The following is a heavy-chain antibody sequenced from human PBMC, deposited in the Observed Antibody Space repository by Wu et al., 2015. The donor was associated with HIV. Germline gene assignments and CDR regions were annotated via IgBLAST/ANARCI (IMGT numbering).Heavy chain of an antibody. J-gene: IGHJ4*02. D-gene: IGHD6-19*01. CDR1: GGTFSNYA. CDR3: ARRLTLAGSPFDS. CDR2: LSPLSVGG. Sequence: QVQLVQSGAEVTKPGSSVKIFCKPSGGTFSNYAISWVRQAPGQGLEWMGGLSPLSVGGKYSQRFQGRVTMTMGEGSTTAYMELNSLRPDDTGLYFCARRLTLAGSPFDSWGQGTAVTVSS. V-gene: IGHV1-69*05.